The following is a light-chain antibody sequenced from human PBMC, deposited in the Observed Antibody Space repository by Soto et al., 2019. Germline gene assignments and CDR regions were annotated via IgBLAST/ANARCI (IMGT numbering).Light chain of an antibody. CDR2: AAS. CDR1: QSISNH. J-gene: IGKJ1*01. V-gene: IGKV1-39*01. CDR3: QQSYRSPPT. Sequence: DIQMTQSPSSLSASVEDRAIITCRASQSISNHLNWYQQKPGKAPKLLIFAASSLQSGVTSRFTGSRSGPDFTLTISSLKSEDFATYYCQQSYRSPPTFGQGTKVDIK.